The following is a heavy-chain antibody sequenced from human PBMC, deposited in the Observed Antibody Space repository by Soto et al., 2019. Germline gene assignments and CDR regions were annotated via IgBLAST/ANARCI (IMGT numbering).Heavy chain of an antibody. CDR2: ISGSGGST. D-gene: IGHD1-7*01. J-gene: IGHJ4*02. Sequence: GSLRLSCATSGFTVSSYAMSWVRQAPGKGLEWVSAISGSGGSTYYADSVKGRFTISRDNSKNTLYLQMNSLRAEDTAVYYCAKEPDWSYLLDYWGQGTRVTVSS. CDR1: GFTVSSYA. V-gene: IGHV3-23*01. CDR3: AKEPDWSYLLDY.